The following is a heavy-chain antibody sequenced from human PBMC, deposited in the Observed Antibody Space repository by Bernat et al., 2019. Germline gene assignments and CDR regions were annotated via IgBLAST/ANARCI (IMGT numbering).Heavy chain of an antibody. CDR2: INHSGST. CDR1: GGSFSGYY. V-gene: IGHV4-34*01. J-gene: IGHJ3*02. Sequence: QVQLQQWGAGLLKPSETLSLTCAVYGGSFSGYYWSWIRQPPGKGLEWIGEINHSGSTNYNPSLKSRVTISVDTSKNHFSLKLISVTAADTAVYYCAREGAGFGEFDDALDIWGQGTMVTVSS. CDR3: AREGAGFGEFDDALDI. D-gene: IGHD3-10*01.